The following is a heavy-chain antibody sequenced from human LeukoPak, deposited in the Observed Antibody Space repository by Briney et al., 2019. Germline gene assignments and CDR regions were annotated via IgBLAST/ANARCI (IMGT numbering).Heavy chain of an antibody. CDR3: AKSPDSSGYYLSYFDY. CDR1: GFTFSSYW. Sequence: PGGSLRLSCAASGFTFSSYWMHWVRQAPGKGLVWVSRINSDGSSTSYADSVKGRFTISRDNAKNTLYLQMNSLRAEGTAVYYCAKSPDSSGYYLSYFDYWGQGTLVTVSS. CDR2: INSDGSST. J-gene: IGHJ4*02. V-gene: IGHV3-74*01. D-gene: IGHD3-22*01.